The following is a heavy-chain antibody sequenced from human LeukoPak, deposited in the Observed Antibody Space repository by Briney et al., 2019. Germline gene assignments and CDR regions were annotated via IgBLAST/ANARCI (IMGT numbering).Heavy chain of an antibody. J-gene: IGHJ6*03. CDR2: MNPNSGNT. Sequence: ASVKVSCKASGYTFTSYEINWVRQATGQGLEWMGWMNPNSGNTGYAQKFQGRVTMTRNTSISTAYMELSILRSEDTAVYYCARGGEMATIIHYYYYMDVWGKGTTVTVSS. CDR1: GYTFTSYE. D-gene: IGHD5-24*01. V-gene: IGHV1-8*01. CDR3: ARGGEMATIIHYYYYMDV.